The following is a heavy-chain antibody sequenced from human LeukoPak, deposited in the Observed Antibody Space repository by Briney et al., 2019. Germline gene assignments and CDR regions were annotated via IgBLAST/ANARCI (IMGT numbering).Heavy chain of an antibody. CDR3: ARAPIYYDFWSGYYKAEYFQH. Sequence: PSETLSLTCTVSGGSISSYYWSWIRQPPGKGLEWIGYIYYSGSTNYNPSLKSRVTISVDTSKNQFSLKLSSVTAADTAVYYCARAPIYYDFWSGYYKAEYFQHWGQGTLVTVSS. J-gene: IGHJ1*01. V-gene: IGHV4-59*08. D-gene: IGHD3-3*01. CDR1: GGSISSYY. CDR2: IYYSGST.